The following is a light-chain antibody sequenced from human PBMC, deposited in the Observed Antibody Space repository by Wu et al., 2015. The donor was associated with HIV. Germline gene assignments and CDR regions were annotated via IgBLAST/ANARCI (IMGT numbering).Light chain of an antibody. CDR3: QRGIT. CDR1: QAISSY. Sequence: DIQLTQSPSFLSASVGDRVIIACRASQAISSYLAWYQQKPGEAPKLLIYGASILQPGVPSRFSGSGSETEFTLTISSLQPEDFATYYCQRGITFGQGTRLEIK. CDR2: GAS. J-gene: IGKJ5*01. V-gene: IGKV1-9*01.